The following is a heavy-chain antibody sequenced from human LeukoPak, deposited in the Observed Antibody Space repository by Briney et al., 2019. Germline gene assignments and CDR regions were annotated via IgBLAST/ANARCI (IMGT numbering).Heavy chain of an antibody. CDR1: GGSISTYY. Sequence: SETLSLTCTVSGGSISTYYWSWIRQPPEKGLEWIGYIYNSGSTNYNPSLKSRVTISVDTSKNQFSMKLSSVTAADTAVYYCARESGRGGYNFFDYWGRGTLVTVSS. V-gene: IGHV4-59*01. CDR2: IYNSGST. D-gene: IGHD5-24*01. CDR3: ARESGRGGYNFFDY. J-gene: IGHJ4*02.